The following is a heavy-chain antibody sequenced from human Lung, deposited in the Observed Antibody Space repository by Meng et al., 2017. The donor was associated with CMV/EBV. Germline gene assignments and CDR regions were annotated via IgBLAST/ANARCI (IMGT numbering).Heavy chain of an antibody. D-gene: IGHD6-13*01. CDR2: ISSSGSTI. J-gene: IGHJ4*02. V-gene: IGHV3-48*03. CDR3: ARTIAAAPYYFDY. Sequence: SCAASGFTFSSYEMNWVRQAPGKGLEWVSYISSSGSTIYYADSGKGRFTISRDNAKNSLYLQMNRLRAEYTAVYYCARTIAAAPYYFDYWGQGTLVTVSS. CDR1: GFTFSSYE.